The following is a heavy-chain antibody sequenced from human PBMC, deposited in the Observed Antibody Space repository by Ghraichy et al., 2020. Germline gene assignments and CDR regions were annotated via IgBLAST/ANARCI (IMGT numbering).Heavy chain of an antibody. Sequence: GGSLRLSCAASGFTFSSYSMNWVRQAPGKGLEWVSSISSSSSYIYYADSVKGRFTISRDNAKNSLYLQMNSLIAEDTAVYYCAREPLVSGYYDSSGLDYWGQGTLVTVSS. D-gene: IGHD3-22*01. V-gene: IGHV3-21*01. CDR3: AREPLVSGYYDSSGLDY. CDR1: GFTFSSYS. J-gene: IGHJ4*02. CDR2: ISSSSSYI.